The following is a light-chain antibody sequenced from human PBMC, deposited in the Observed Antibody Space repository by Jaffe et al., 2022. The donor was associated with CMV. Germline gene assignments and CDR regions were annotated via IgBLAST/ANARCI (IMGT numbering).Light chain of an antibody. CDR3: SSYTGTNTYVL. CDR2: DVS. CDR1: STDVGGYNY. J-gene: IGLJ2*01. Sequence: QSALTQPASVSGSPGQSISFSCTGTSTDVGGYNYVSWYQQHPGKAPKLIIYDVSDRPSGVSNRFSGSKSGNTASLTISGLQAEDEADYYCSSYTGTNTYVLFGGGTKLTVL. V-gene: IGLV2-14*03.